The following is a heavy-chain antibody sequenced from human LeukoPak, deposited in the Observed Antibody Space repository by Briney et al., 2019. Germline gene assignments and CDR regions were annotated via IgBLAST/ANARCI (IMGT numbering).Heavy chain of an antibody. CDR2: IYYSGST. CDR3: ARRGGSNTSPFDY. V-gene: IGHV4-59*08. D-gene: IGHD3-16*01. CDR1: GGSISSHY. J-gene: IGHJ4*02. Sequence: SETLSLTCTVSGGSISSHYWSWIRQPPGKGLEWIGYIYYSGSTNYNPSLKSRVTISVDASKNQFSLKLSSVTAADTAVYYCARRGGSNTSPFDYWGQGTLVTVSS.